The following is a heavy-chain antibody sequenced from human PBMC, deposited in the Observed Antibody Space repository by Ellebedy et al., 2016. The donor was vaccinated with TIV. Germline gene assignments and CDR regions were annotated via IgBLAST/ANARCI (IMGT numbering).Heavy chain of an antibody. V-gene: IGHV3-7*01. J-gene: IGHJ3*02. CDR3: ASDGSYGDFLSPTHAFEN. Sequence: GGSLRLSCAASAFSFSSYWMTWVRQAPGKGLEWVANINQDGSEKHYVDSVEGRFTISRDNANKSLYLQMISLRAEETAVYYCASDGSYGDFLSPTHAFENWGQGTMVTVSS. CDR2: INQDGSEK. CDR1: AFSFSSYW. D-gene: IGHD4-17*01.